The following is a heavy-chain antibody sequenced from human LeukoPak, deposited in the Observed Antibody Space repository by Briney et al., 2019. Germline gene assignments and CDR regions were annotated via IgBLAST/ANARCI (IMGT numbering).Heavy chain of an antibody. CDR1: GFTFSSYW. V-gene: IGHV3-74*01. Sequence: LSGGSLRLSCAASGFTFSSYWMHWVRQAPGKGLVWVSRINSDGSSTSYADSVKGRFTISRDNAKNSLYLQMNSLRAEDTAVYYCARDGLGGAFDYWGQGTLVTVSS. CDR2: INSDGSST. J-gene: IGHJ4*02. D-gene: IGHD1-26*01. CDR3: ARDGLGGAFDY.